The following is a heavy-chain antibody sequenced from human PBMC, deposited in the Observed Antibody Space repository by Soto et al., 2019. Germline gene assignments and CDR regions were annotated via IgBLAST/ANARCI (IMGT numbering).Heavy chain of an antibody. CDR2: IYHTGST. J-gene: IGHJ4*02. V-gene: IGHV4-4*02. Sequence: SETLSLTCAVSGDSISSNNWWNWVRQPPGKGLEWIGEIYHTGSTNYNPSLKSRVTISVDKSNNQFSLKLSSLTAADTAVYYCASRFRVFDYWGPGTLVTVSS. CDR1: GDSISSNNW. D-gene: IGHD6-13*01. CDR3: ASRFRVFDY.